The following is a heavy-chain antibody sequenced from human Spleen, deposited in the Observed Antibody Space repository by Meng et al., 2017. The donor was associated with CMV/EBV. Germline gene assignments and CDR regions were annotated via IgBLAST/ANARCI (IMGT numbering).Heavy chain of an antibody. D-gene: IGHD5-12*01. J-gene: IGHJ4*02. CDR3: ARGASGYDWTPEY. CDR1: GYTFTDYY. CDR2: IDPKSGDT. V-gene: IGHV1-2*02. Sequence: ASVKVSCKASGYTFTDYYIPWVRQAPGQGLEWMAWIDPKSGDTKYAQKFQGRVTLSRDTSFSATYMELSRLRSDDTAVYYCARGASGYDWTPEYWGQGTLVTVSS.